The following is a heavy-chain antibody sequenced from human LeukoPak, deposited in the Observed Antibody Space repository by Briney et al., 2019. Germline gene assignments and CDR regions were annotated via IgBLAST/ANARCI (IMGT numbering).Heavy chain of an antibody. D-gene: IGHD6-19*01. V-gene: IGHV4-4*07. Sequence: SETLSLTCIVSGGSISNSYWGWIRQPAGKGLEWIGRIYSSGSTNYNPSLKSRVTISVDTSKNHFSLKLSSVTAADTAVYYCARHTGSGWHFDYWGQGTLVTVSS. CDR3: ARHTGSGWHFDY. J-gene: IGHJ4*02. CDR1: GGSISNSY. CDR2: IYSSGST.